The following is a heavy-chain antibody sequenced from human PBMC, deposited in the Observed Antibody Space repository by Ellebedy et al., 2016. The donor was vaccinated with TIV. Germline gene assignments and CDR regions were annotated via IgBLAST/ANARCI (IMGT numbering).Heavy chain of an antibody. Sequence: GGSLRLXXAASGFTFSDYYMSWIRQAPGKGLEWVSYISSSSSYTNYADSVKGRFTISRDNAKNSLYLQMNSLRAEDTAVYYCARERMGYYGSGSYLLDYWGQGTLVTVSS. CDR3: ARERMGYYGSGSYLLDY. D-gene: IGHD3-10*01. CDR2: ISSSSSYT. V-gene: IGHV3-11*05. J-gene: IGHJ4*02. CDR1: GFTFSDYY.